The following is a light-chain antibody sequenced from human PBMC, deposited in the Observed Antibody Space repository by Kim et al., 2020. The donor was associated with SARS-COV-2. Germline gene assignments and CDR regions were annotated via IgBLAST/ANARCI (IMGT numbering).Light chain of an antibody. J-gene: IGLJ3*02. CDR1: SLRTYY. CDR2: GKN. Sequence: SSELTQDPAVSVALGQTVTITCQGDSLRTYYASWFQQKPGQAPILVFYGKNNRPSGIPDRFSGSSSGNTASLTVTGAQAVDEADYYCNSRDSSGNHWVFGGGTQLTVL. V-gene: IGLV3-19*01. CDR3: NSRDSSGNHWV.